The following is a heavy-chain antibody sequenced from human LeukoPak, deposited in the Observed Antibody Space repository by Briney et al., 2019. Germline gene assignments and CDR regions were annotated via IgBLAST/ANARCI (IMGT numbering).Heavy chain of an antibody. J-gene: IGHJ4*02. CDR2: STPYNGNT. D-gene: IGHD6-19*01. V-gene: IGHV1-18*01. CDR3: ARDVGGSIRGAVAGWDY. Sequence: ASVKVSCKASGYTFANYGISWVRQAPGQGLEWLGWSTPYNGNTKYAQKVQGRVTMTTDTSTNTAYMELTTLRSDDTAVYYCARDVGGSIRGAVAGWDYWGQGTTVTVSS. CDR1: GYTFANYG.